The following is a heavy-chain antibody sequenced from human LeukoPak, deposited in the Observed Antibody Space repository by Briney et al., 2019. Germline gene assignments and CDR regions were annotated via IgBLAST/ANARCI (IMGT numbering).Heavy chain of an antibody. Sequence: ASVKVSCKASGYTFTDSYMHWVRQAPGQGLEWMGWINPKTGGTNYAQRFQGRVTMTRDTSIRTAYMELNSLRSDDTAVYYCARNGRLTIFVRGIITEGSPPKNWGQGTLVTVSS. D-gene: IGHD3-10*01. CDR2: INPKTGGT. CDR3: ARNGRLTIFVRGIITEGSPPKN. CDR1: GYTFTDSY. J-gene: IGHJ4*02. V-gene: IGHV1-2*02.